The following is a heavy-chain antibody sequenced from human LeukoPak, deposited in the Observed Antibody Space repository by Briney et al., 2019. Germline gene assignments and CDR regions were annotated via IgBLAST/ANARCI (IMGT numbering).Heavy chain of an antibody. CDR1: GFTFNNYA. V-gene: IGHV3-23*01. CDR2: ISGSGVTT. Sequence: GGSLRLSCAASGFTFNNYAMSWVRQAPGMGLEWVSTISGSGVTTYYADSVRGRFTISRDNSKTTLYLQLDSLRPEDMAIYYCAKSPGRIQLDYFDYWGQGTLVTVSS. CDR3: AKSPGRIQLDYFDY. D-gene: IGHD5-18*01. J-gene: IGHJ4*02.